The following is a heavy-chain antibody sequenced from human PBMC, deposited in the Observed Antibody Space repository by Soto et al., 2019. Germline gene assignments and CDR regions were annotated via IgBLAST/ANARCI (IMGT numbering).Heavy chain of an antibody. CDR2: INTHNGNT. Sequence: QVQLEQSAPEVKKPGASVKVSCKASGYTFTTYGISWVRQAPGQGLEWLGWINTHNGNTNYAQNLQGRVIMTADTSTSTAYIELRSLRSDDTAIYYSTREGSTTYYYSGMDAWGQGTTVTVAS. CDR3: TREGSTTYYYSGMDA. CDR1: GYTFTTYG. J-gene: IGHJ6*02. V-gene: IGHV1-18*01. D-gene: IGHD3-16*01.